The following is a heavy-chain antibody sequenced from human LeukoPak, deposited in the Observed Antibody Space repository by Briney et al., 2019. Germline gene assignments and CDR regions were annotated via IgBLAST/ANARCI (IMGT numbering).Heavy chain of an antibody. CDR2: ISSSGSTI. Sequence: GGSLRLSCPASGFTFSDYYMSWIRQAPGKGLEWVSYISSSGSTIYYADSVKGRFTISRDNAKNSLYLQMNSLRAEDTAVYYCARDRLGTPDAFDIWGQGTMVTVSS. CDR3: ARDRLGTPDAFDI. CDR1: GFTFSDYY. V-gene: IGHV3-11*04. D-gene: IGHD6-25*01. J-gene: IGHJ3*02.